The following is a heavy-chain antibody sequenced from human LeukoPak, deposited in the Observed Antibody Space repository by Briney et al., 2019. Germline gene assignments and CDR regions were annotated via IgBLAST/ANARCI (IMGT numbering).Heavy chain of an antibody. J-gene: IGHJ4*02. D-gene: IGHD2-21*02. CDR3: ARDKPLYCGGACYPDY. CDR1: GFTFSDYY. V-gene: IGHV3-11*01. CDR2: ISSSGSTI. Sequence: GGALRLSCAASGFTFSDYYMSWIRQAPGKGLEWVSYISSSGSTIYYADSVKGRFTISRDNAKNSLYLQINSLRAEDTAVYYCARDKPLYCGGACYPDYWGQGTLVTVSS.